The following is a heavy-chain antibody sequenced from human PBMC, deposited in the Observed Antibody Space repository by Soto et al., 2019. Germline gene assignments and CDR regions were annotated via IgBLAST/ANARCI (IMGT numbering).Heavy chain of an antibody. J-gene: IGHJ6*02. CDR2: IYYSGST. CDR3: ARQGTSYYDSSGYYYHYYYGMDV. CDR1: GGSISSSSYY. D-gene: IGHD3-22*01. V-gene: IGHV4-39*01. Sequence: QLQLQESGPGLVKPSETLSLTCTVSGGSISSSSYYWGWIRQPTGKGLEWIGSIYYSGSTDYNPSLKSRVTISVDTSKNQFSLKLSSVTAADTAVYYCARQGTSYYDSSGYYYHYYYGMDVWDQGTTVTVSS.